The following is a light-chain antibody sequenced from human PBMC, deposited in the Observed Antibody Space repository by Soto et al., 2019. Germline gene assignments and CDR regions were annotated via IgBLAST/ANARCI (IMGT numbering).Light chain of an antibody. V-gene: IGKV3-15*01. CDR3: QQYNNGRPWT. J-gene: IGKJ1*01. CDR2: GAS. CDR1: QSVSNN. Sequence: EIVMTQSPATLSVSQGERATLSCRASQSVSNNYLAWYQQKPGQAPRLLIYGASTRATGIPARFSGSGSGTEFTLTISSLQSEDFAVYYCQQYNNGRPWTFGQGTKVDIK.